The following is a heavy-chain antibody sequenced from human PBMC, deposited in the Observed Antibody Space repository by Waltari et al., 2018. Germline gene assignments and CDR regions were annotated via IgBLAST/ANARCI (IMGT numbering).Heavy chain of an antibody. Sequence: EVQPLESAGGLVQPGGSLRLPCAASGFTFSNFGINWVRQSPGKGLEWVSSINGGGDGTYYADSVKGRFTISRDNSKNTLYLQLNSLRAEDTAVYYCAKVLLVSWNFADWGQGTLVTVSP. V-gene: IGHV3-23*01. CDR1: GFTFSNFG. CDR3: AKVLLVSWNFAD. D-gene: IGHD1-7*01. J-gene: IGHJ4*01. CDR2: INGGGDGT.